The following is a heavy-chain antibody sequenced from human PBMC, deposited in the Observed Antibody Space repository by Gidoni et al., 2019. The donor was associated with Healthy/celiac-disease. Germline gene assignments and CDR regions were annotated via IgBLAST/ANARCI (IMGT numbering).Heavy chain of an antibody. Sequence: AQKFQGRVTITADESTSTAYMELSSLRSEDTAVYYCARAHPPPYCGGDCLNWFDPWGQGTLVTVSS. J-gene: IGHJ5*02. D-gene: IGHD2-21*02. CDR3: ARAHPPPYCGGDCLNWFDP. V-gene: IGHV1-69*01.